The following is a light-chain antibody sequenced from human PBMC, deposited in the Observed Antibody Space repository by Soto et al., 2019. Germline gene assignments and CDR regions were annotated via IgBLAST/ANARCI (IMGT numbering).Light chain of an antibody. CDR3: QVWDSSSDHVV. Sequence: SYELTQPPSVSVAPGKTARITCGGNNSGSKSVHWYQQKPGQAPVLVIYYDSDRPSGTPERFSGSNSGNTATLTISRVEAGDEADYYCQVWDSSSDHVVFGGGTKLTVL. V-gene: IGLV3-21*04. CDR1: NSGSKS. CDR2: YDS. J-gene: IGLJ2*01.